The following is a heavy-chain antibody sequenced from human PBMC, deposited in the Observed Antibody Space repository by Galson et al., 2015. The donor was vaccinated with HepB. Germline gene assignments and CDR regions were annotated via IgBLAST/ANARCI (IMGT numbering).Heavy chain of an antibody. CDR1: GFTLSSYS. CDR3: ARVRQQLALGYYGMDV. Sequence: SLRLSCAASGFTLSSYSMNWVRQAPGKGLEWVSSISSSSSYIYYADSVKGRFTISRDNAKNSLYLQMNSLRAEDTAVYYCARVRQQLALGYYGMDVWGQGTTVTVSS. D-gene: IGHD6-13*01. V-gene: IGHV3-21*01. J-gene: IGHJ6*02. CDR2: ISSSSSYI.